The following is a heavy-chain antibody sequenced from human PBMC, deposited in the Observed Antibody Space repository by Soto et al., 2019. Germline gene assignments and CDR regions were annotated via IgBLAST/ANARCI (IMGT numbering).Heavy chain of an antibody. CDR1: GDSGSSNSSA. D-gene: IGHD2-8*01. Sequence: SQTLSLTGAISGDSGSSNSSACNWLRDSPSRGLEWLGRTYYRSKWYNDYAVSVKSRITINPDTSKNQFSLQLDSVTPEDTAVYYCARDLRGWCGQGAFDIWGQGTMVTVS. CDR3: ARDLRGWCGQGAFDI. CDR2: TYYRSKWYN. V-gene: IGHV6-1*01. J-gene: IGHJ3*02.